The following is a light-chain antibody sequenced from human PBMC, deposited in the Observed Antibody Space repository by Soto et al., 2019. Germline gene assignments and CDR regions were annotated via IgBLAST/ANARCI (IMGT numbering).Light chain of an antibody. Sequence: DIVMTQSPDSLAVSPGERATLSCMASQSVSNNYLAWYQQKPGQAPRLLIYGASNRATGIPDRFSGSGSGTDFTLTSSRLEPEDFAVYYCQQYGSSGTFGQGTKVDIK. CDR1: QSVSNNY. J-gene: IGKJ1*01. V-gene: IGKV3-20*01. CDR3: QQYGSSGT. CDR2: GAS.